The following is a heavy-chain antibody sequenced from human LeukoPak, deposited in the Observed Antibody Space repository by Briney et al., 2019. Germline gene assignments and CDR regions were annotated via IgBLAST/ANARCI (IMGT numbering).Heavy chain of an antibody. J-gene: IGHJ4*02. D-gene: IGHD6-13*01. CDR3: ARVGHSSSWHYFDY. CDR2: TVGGGDGT. CDR1: GFTFSSTS. V-gene: IGHV3-23*01. Sequence: GGSLRLSCAASGFTFSSTSMSWVRQAPGKGLEWVAVTVGGGDGTYYADSVKGRFTISRDNAKNSLYLQMNSLRAEDTAVYYCARVGHSSSWHYFDYWGQGTLVTVSS.